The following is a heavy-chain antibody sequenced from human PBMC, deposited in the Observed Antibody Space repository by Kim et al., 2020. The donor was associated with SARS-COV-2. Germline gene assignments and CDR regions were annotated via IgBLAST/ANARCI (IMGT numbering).Heavy chain of an antibody. Sequence: ASVKVSCKASGYTFTSYAMNWVRQAPGQGLEWMGWINTNTRNPTYAQGFTGRFVFSLDTSVSTAYLQISSLKAEDTAVYYCANGMTTVTTVYYYGMDVWGQGTTVTVSS. CDR1: GYTFTSYA. CDR3: ANGMTTVTTVYYYGMDV. J-gene: IGHJ6*02. V-gene: IGHV7-4-1*02. D-gene: IGHD4-4*01. CDR2: INTNTRNP.